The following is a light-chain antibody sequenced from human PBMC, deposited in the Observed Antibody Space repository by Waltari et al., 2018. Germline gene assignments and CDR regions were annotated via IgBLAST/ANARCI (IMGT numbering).Light chain of an antibody. CDR3: LVYMGSGIWV. Sequence: QTVVTQEPSLSVSPGGTVTLTCALSPGSFSTTSYASWYQQTPGQAPRTLVYKTNTRSSGVPDRFSGSILGNKVALTITGAQAEDESDYYCLVYMGSGIWVFGGGTKLTVL. V-gene: IGLV8-61*01. CDR1: PGSFSTTSY. J-gene: IGLJ3*02. CDR2: KTN.